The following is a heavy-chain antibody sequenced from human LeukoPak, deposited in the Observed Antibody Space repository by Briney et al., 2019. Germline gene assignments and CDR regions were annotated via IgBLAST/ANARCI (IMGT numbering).Heavy chain of an antibody. CDR3: ARDGGSGSYDYFDY. CDR2: IIPIFGTA. J-gene: IGHJ4*02. V-gene: IGHV1-69*13. Sequence: SVKVSCKASGGTFSSYAISWVRQAPGQGLEWMGGIIPIFGTANYAQKFQGRVTITADESTSTAYMELSSLRSEDTAVYYCARDGGSGSYDYFDYWGQGTLVTVSS. CDR1: GGTFSSYA. D-gene: IGHD3-10*01.